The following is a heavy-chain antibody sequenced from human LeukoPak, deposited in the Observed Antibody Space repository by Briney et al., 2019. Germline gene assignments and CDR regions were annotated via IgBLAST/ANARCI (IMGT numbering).Heavy chain of an antibody. Sequence: GGSLGLSCAASGFTFDDYAMHWVRQAPGKGLEWVSGISWNSGSIGYADSVKGRFTISRDNAKNSLYLQMNSLRAEDTALYYCAKDIQYTGSWTLDYWGQGTLVTVSS. CDR1: GFTFDDYA. CDR3: AKDIQYTGSWTLDY. J-gene: IGHJ4*02. D-gene: IGHD6-13*01. CDR2: ISWNSGSI. V-gene: IGHV3-9*01.